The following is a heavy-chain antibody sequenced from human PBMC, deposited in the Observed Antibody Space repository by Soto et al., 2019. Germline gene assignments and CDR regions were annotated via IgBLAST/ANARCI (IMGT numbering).Heavy chain of an antibody. V-gene: IGHV3-23*01. D-gene: IGHD3-10*02. CDR1: GFNFNTYA. J-gene: IGHJ3*01. Sequence: GGSLRLSCAASGFNFNTYAMSWVRQAPGKGLEWVSGISGGGGSIHYVDSVKGRFTISRDNSKNTLYLQMNSLRGEDTAVYYCAKGKSSNYVSHAFDVWGQGTMVTVSS. CDR3: AKGKSSNYVSHAFDV. CDR2: ISGGGGSI.